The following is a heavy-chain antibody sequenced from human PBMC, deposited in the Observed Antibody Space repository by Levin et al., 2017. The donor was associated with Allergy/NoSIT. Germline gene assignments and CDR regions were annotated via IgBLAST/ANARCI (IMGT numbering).Heavy chain of an antibody. CDR2: ISTYNGNT. CDR3: ARRARLLWFGEAYGMDV. V-gene: IGHV1-18*01. CDR1: GYTFSSYG. Sequence: PGASVKVSCKASGYTFSSYGLSWVRQAPGQGLEWMGWISTYNGNTNYAQKLQGRVTMTTDTSTSTAYMGLRRLRSDDTAVYYCARRARLLWFGEAYGMDVWGQGTTVTVSS. J-gene: IGHJ6*02. D-gene: IGHD3-10*01.